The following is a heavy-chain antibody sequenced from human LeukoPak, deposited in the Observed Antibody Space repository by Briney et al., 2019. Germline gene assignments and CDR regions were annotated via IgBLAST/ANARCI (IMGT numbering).Heavy chain of an antibody. CDR2: IYSGGST. Sequence: GGSLRLSCAASGFTVSSNYMSWVRQAPGKGLEWVSVIYSGGSTYYADSVKGRFTISRDNFKNTLYLQMNSLRAEDTAVYYCARVSGSYHDAFDIWGQGTMVTVSS. CDR3: ARVSGSYHDAFDI. J-gene: IGHJ3*02. D-gene: IGHD1-26*01. CDR1: GFTVSSNY. V-gene: IGHV3-53*01.